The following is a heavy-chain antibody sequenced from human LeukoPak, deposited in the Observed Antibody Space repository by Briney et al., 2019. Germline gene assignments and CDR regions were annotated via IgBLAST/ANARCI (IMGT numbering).Heavy chain of an antibody. CDR2: IRYDGSNK. D-gene: IGHD2-2*01. Sequence: GGSLRLSCAASGFTFSSYGMHWVRQAPSKGLEWVAFIRYDGSNKYYADSVKGRFTISRDNSKNTLYLQMNSLRAEDTAVYYCAKPGDIVVVPAAIHFDYWGQGTLVTVSS. CDR3: AKPGDIVVVPAAIHFDY. J-gene: IGHJ4*02. V-gene: IGHV3-30*02. CDR1: GFTFSSYG.